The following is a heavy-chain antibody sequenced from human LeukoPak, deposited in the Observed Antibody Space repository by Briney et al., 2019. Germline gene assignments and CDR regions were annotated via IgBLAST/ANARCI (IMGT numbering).Heavy chain of an antibody. J-gene: IGHJ4*02. Sequence: ASVKVSCKASGYTFTGYYMHWVRQAPGQGLEWMGWINPNSGGTNYAQKFQGRVTMTRDTSISTAYMELSGLRSDDTAVYYCARVYGSSWPPGDYWGQGTLVTVSS. CDR3: ARVYGSSWPPGDY. V-gene: IGHV1-2*02. CDR2: INPNSGGT. CDR1: GYTFTGYY. D-gene: IGHD6-13*01.